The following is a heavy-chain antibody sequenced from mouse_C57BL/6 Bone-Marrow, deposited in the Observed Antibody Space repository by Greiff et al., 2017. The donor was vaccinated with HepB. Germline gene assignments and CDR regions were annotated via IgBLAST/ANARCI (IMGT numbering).Heavy chain of an antibody. J-gene: IGHJ3*01. Sequence: EVKLVESGGDLVKPGGSLKLSCAASGFTFSSYGMSWVRQTPDKRLEWVATISSGGSYTYYPDSVKGRFTISRDNAKNTLYLQMSSLKSEDTAMYYCARRWGRWFAYWGQGTLVTVSA. CDR2: ISSGGSYT. CDR3: ARRWGRWFAY. D-gene: IGHD3-3*01. CDR1: GFTFSSYG. V-gene: IGHV5-6*02.